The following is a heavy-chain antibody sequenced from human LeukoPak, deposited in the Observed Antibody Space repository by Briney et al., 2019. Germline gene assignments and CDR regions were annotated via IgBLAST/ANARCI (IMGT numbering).Heavy chain of an antibody. V-gene: IGHV1-46*01. D-gene: IGHD3-10*01. CDR1: GYTFTNYY. CDR2: INPNGGST. Sequence: VASVTVSCKASGYTFTNYYIHWVRQAPGQGLEWMGIINPNGGSTSYAQKFPGRVTMTRDTSTSTVYMELSSLRSEDTAVYYCARRAGSLAFDYWGQGTLVTVSS. J-gene: IGHJ4*02. CDR3: ARRAGSLAFDY.